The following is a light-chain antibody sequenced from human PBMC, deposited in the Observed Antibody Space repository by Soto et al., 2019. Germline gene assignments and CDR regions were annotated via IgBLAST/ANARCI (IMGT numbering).Light chain of an antibody. V-gene: IGKV1-6*01. CDR2: AAS. CDR3: LQDYNYPRT. Sequence: IQMTQSPSSLSASVGDRFTITCRASQSISSYLNWYQQKPGKAPKLLIYAASSLQSGVPSRFSGSGSGTDFTLTISSLQPEDFATYYCLQDYNYPRTFGQGTKV. CDR1: QSISSY. J-gene: IGKJ1*01.